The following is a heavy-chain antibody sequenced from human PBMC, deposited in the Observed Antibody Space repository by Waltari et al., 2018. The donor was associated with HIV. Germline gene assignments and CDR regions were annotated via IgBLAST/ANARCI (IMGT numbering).Heavy chain of an antibody. D-gene: IGHD6-13*01. J-gene: IGHJ2*01. CDR1: GGSISSYY. CDR3: ARRTGYSSSWYQYWYFDL. CDR2: IYYSGST. V-gene: IGHV4-59*01. Sequence: QVQLQESGPGLVKPSETLSLTCTVSGGSISSYYWSWIRQPPGKGLEWIGYIYYSGSTNYNPSLKSRVTISVDTSKNQFSLKLSSVTAADTAVYYCARRTGYSSSWYQYWYFDLWGRGTLVTVSS.